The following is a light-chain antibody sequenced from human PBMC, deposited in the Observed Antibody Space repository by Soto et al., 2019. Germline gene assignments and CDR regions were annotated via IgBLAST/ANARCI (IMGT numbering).Light chain of an antibody. J-gene: IGKJ1*01. Sequence: AIQMTQSPSTLSRSVGDRVTITCRASQGIRNDLGWYQQKPGKAPKLLIYAASSLQSGVPSRFSGSGSGTDFTLTISSLQPEDFATYYCLQDYNYPRTFGQGTKVDIK. CDR2: AAS. CDR3: LQDYNYPRT. V-gene: IGKV1-6*01. CDR1: QGIRND.